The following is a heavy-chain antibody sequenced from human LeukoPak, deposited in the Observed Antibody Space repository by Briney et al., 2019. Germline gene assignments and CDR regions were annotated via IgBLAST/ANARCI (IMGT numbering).Heavy chain of an antibody. J-gene: IGHJ4*02. Sequence: GGSLRLSCETAGFTFSSYVMHWVRRTPGKGLVWVSRISHDGIISYADSVKGRFTISRDNAKSTLTLQINSLRVEDTAVYFCARDWVYKIDYWGRGTLVTVSS. V-gene: IGHV3-74*01. CDR1: GFTFSSYV. D-gene: IGHD5-24*01. CDR3: ARDWVYKIDY. CDR2: ISHDGII.